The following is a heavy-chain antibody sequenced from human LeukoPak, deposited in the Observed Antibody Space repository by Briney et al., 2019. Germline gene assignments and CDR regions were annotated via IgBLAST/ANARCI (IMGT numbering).Heavy chain of an antibody. CDR1: GYTFTSYD. J-gene: IGHJ5*02. CDR2: MNPNSGNT. D-gene: IGHD3-22*01. CDR3: ARRRIVVGWFDP. Sequence: ASVKVSCKASGYTFTSYDIDWVRQATGQGLEWMGWMNPNSGNTGYAQKFQGRVTMTRNTSISTAYMELSSLRSEDTAAYYCARRRIVVGWFDPWGQGTLVTVSS. V-gene: IGHV1-8*01.